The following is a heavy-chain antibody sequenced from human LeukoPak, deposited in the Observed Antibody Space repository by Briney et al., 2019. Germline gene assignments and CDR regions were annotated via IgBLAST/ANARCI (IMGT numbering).Heavy chain of an antibody. J-gene: IGHJ6*03. CDR2: IIPIFGTA. V-gene: IGHV1-69*13. CDR3: ARGPLVPAYYYYYYYMDV. Sequence: SVKVSCKASGGTFSSYAISWVRQAPGQGLEGMGGIIPIFGTANYAQKFQGRVTITADESTSTAYMELSSLRSEDTAVYYCARGPLVPAYYYYYYYMDVWGKGTTVTVSS. CDR1: GGTFSSYA. D-gene: IGHD2-8*02.